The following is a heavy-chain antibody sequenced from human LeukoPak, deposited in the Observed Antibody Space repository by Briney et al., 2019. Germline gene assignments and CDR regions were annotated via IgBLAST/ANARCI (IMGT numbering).Heavy chain of an antibody. CDR3: ARGLDSTSIDY. CDR2: ISSTSANI. CDR1: GFTFSNYA. Sequence: GGSLRLSCAASGFTFSNYAMSWVRQAPGKGLECVSFISSTSANIYYVDSVKGRFTISRDNAKNSLYLQMNSLRVEDMAVYYCARGLDSTSIDYWGQGTLVTVSS. D-gene: IGHD2/OR15-2a*01. J-gene: IGHJ4*02. V-gene: IGHV3-21*01.